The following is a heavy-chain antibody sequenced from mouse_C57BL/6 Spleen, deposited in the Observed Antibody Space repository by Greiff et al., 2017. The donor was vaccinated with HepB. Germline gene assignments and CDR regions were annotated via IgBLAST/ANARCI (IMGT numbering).Heavy chain of an antibody. CDR3: TRYGYYEGWYAMDY. V-gene: IGHV1-5*01. J-gene: IGHJ4*01. CDR2: IYPGNSDT. CDR1: GYTFTSYW. Sequence: VQLQQSGTVLARPGASVKMSCKTSGYTFTSYWMHWVKQRPGQGLEWIGAIYPGNSDTSYNQKFKGKAKLTAVTSASTAYMELSSLTNEDSAVYYCTRYGYYEGWYAMDYWGQGTSVTVSS. D-gene: IGHD2-3*01.